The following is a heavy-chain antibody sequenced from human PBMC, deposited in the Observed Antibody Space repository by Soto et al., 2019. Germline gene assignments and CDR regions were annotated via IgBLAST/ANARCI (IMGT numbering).Heavy chain of an antibody. CDR3: AREAASDPSFYYHYMDV. CDR1: GYTFTNYN. D-gene: IGHD6-25*01. V-gene: IGHV1-8*01. Sequence: ASVKVSCKASGYTFTNYNISWVRQATGQGFEWMGWMNPNTGNTGYAEKFQGRVTMTRNSSINTAYMELSGLRSDDTAVYYCAREAASDPSFYYHYMDVWGKGTTVTVSS. CDR2: MNPNTGNT. J-gene: IGHJ6*03.